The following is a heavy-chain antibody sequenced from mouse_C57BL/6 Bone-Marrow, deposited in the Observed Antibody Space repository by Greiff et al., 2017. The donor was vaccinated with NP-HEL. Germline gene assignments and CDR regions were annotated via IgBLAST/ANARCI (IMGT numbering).Heavy chain of an antibody. J-gene: IGHJ2*01. CDR2: IYPGDGDT. CDR1: GYAFSSSW. D-gene: IGHD1-1*01. V-gene: IGHV1-82*01. Sequence: VNVVESGPELVKPGASVKISCKASGYAFSSSWMNWVKQRPGKGLEWIGRIYPGDGDTNYNGKFKGKATLTADKSSSTAYMQLSSLTSEDSAVYFCANYYYGSSYWGQGTTLTVSS. CDR3: ANYYYGSSY.